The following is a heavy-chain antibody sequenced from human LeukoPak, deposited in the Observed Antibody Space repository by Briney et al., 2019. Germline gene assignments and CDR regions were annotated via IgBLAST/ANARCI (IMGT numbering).Heavy chain of an antibody. J-gene: IGHJ4*02. CDR1: GFTLSSNY. D-gene: IGHD2-2*01. CDR3: ARDKWVVPGLPDN. CDR2: IYSGGST. V-gene: IGHV3-66*01. Sequence: GGSLRLSCAASGFTLSSNYMSWVRQAPGKGLEWVSVIYSGGSTYYADSVKGRFTISRDNSKNTLYLQMNSLRVEDTAVYYCARDKWVVPGLPDNWGQGTLVTVSS.